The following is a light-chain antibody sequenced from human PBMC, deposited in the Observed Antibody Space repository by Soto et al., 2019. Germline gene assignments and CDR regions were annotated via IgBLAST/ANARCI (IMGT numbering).Light chain of an antibody. CDR1: SSDVGGYNY. J-gene: IGLJ1*01. CDR3: SSYRSSSTLYV. Sequence: QSALAQPASVSGSPGQSITISCTGTSSDVGGYNYVSWYQQHPGKAPKLMIYDANNRPSGVSNRFSGSKSGNTASLTISGLQAEDEADYYCSSYRSSSTLYVFGTGTKSPS. V-gene: IGLV2-14*01. CDR2: DAN.